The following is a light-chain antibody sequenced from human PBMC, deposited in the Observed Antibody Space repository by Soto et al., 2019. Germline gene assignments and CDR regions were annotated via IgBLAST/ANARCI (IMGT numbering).Light chain of an antibody. CDR1: QSVSSN. CDR3: QQYSKWPLT. V-gene: IGKV3-15*01. CDR2: GAS. Sequence: EIVMRQSPATLSVSPGERSTLSCRASQSVSSNLAWYQQKPGQAPRLLIYGASTRATGIPARFSGSGSGTEFILTISSLQSEDFAVYYCQQYSKWPLTFGGGTKVDIK. J-gene: IGKJ4*01.